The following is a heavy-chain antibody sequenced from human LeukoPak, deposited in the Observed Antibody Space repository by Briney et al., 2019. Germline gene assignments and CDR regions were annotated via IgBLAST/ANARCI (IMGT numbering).Heavy chain of an antibody. V-gene: IGHV4-34*01. J-gene: IGHJ4*02. CDR2: IDHSGST. CDR3: ARGCVFDY. Sequence: SETLSLTCAVYGGSFSGYYWSWIRQPPGKGLEWIGEIDHSGSTNYNPSLKSRVTISVDTSKNQFSLKLSSVTAADTAVYYCARGCVFDYWGQGTLVTVSS. CDR1: GGSFSGYY.